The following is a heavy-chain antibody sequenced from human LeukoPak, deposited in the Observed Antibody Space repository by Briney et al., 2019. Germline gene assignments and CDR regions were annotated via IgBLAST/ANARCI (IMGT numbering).Heavy chain of an antibody. CDR2: IYYSGST. D-gene: IGHD3-10*01. Sequence: SETLSLTCTVSGGSISSYYWSWIRQPPGKGLEWIGYIYYSGSTNYNPSLKSRVTISVDTSKNQFSLKLSSVTAADTAVYYCARQYYYGSGSYYKRSPPAFDIWGQGTMVTVSS. V-gene: IGHV4-59*08. J-gene: IGHJ3*02. CDR3: ARQYYYGSGSYYKRSPPAFDI. CDR1: GGSISSYY.